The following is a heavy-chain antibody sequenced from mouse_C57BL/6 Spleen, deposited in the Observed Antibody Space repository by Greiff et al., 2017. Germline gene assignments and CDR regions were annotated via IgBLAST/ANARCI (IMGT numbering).Heavy chain of an antibody. CDR1: GYSFTGYY. CDR2: INPSTGGT. V-gene: IGHV1-42*01. D-gene: IGHD1-1*01. CDR3: ARSEIYYYGSSYKDYLDY. J-gene: IGHJ2*01. Sequence: VQLQQSGPELVKPGASVKISCKASGYSFTGYYMNWVKQSPEKSLEWIGEINPSTGGTTYNQKFKAKATLTVDTSSSTAYMQLKSLTSEDSAVYYCARSEIYYYGSSYKDYLDYWGQGTTLTVSS.